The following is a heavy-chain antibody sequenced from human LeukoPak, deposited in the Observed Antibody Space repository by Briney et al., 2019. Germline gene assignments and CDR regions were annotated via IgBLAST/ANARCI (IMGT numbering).Heavy chain of an antibody. CDR2: IYHSGST. V-gene: IGHV4-4*02. D-gene: IGHD3-9*01. CDR1: GCSISSSNW. J-gene: IGHJ6*04. Sequence: SGTLSLTCAVSGCSISSSNWWRWVRQPPGEGLEWIGEIYHSGSTNYDPSLKSRVTISVDKSKNQFSLKLSSVTAADTAVYYCARCASAYYDILTGYAPYYYYGMDVWGKGTTVTVSS. CDR3: ARCASAYYDILTGYAPYYYYGMDV.